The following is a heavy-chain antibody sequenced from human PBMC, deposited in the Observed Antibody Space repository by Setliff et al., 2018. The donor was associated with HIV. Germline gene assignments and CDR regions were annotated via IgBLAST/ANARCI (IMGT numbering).Heavy chain of an antibody. CDR3: VRVGPWYYARSGYLASWDY. J-gene: IGHJ4*02. CDR1: GFTFNHYA. V-gene: IGHV1-69*10. CDR2: TNPQSDIA. Sequence: SVKVSCKASGFTFNHYALSWVRQAPGQRPEWMGGTNPQSDIANYAQRFQGRVTITADHSTTTTYMELTSLRADDTAVYYCVRVGPWYYARSGYLASWDYWGQGTPVTVSS. D-gene: IGHD3-22*01.